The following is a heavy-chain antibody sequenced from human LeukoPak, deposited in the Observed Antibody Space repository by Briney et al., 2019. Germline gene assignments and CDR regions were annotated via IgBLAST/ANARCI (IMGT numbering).Heavy chain of an antibody. Sequence: SETLSLTCTVSGGSISSSSYYWGWFRQPPGKGLEWLVSIYYSGSTYYNPSLRSRVTISVNTSKNQFSLKLSSVTAADTAVYYCARVNPYYDILTRYFDYWGQRTLVSVCS. CDR2: IYYSGST. J-gene: IGHJ4*02. CDR3: ARVNPYYDILTRYFDY. D-gene: IGHD3-9*01. CDR1: GGSISSSSYY. V-gene: IGHV4-39*07.